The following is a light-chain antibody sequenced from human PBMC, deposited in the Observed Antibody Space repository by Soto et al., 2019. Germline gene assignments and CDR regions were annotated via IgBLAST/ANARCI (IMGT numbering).Light chain of an antibody. Sequence: QSVLTQPASVYGSAGQSITISCTGTSSDVGSYNLVSWYQQHPGKAPKLMIYEVSKRPSGVSNRFSGSKSGNTASLTISGLQAEDEADYYCCSYAGSRVFGGGTKLTVL. CDR1: SSDVGSYNL. V-gene: IGLV2-23*02. CDR2: EVS. J-gene: IGLJ2*01. CDR3: CSYAGSRV.